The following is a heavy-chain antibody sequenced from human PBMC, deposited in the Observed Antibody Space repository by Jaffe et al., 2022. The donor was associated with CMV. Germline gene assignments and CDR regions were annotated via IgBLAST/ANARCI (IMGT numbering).Heavy chain of an antibody. V-gene: IGHV4-31*03. Sequence: QVQLQESGPGLVKPSQTLSLTCTVSGGSISSGGYYWSWIRQHPGKGLEWIGYIYYSGSTYYNPSLKSRVTISVDTSKNQFSLKLSSVTAADTAVYYCALHYYDSSGYYWNAFDIWGQGTMVTVSS. CDR3: ALHYYDSSGYYWNAFDI. CDR2: IYYSGST. CDR1: GGSISSGGYY. J-gene: IGHJ3*02. D-gene: IGHD3-22*01.